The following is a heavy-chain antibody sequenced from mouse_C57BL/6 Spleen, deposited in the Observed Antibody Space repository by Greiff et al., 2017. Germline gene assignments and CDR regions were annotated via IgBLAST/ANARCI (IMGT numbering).Heavy chain of an antibody. CDR1: GYSITSGYY. D-gene: IGHD2-5*01. CDR3: ARDDSNYAMDY. V-gene: IGHV3-6*01. Sequence: VQLKESGPGLVKPSQSLSLTCSVTGYSITSGYYWNWIRQFPGNKLEWMGYISYDGSNNYNPSLKNRISITRDTSKNQFFLKLNSVTTEDTATYYCARDDSNYAMDYWGQGTSVTVSS. CDR2: ISYDGSN. J-gene: IGHJ4*01.